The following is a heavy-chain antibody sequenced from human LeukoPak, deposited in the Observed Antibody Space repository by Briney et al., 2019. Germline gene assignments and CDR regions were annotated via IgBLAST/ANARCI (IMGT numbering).Heavy chain of an antibody. Sequence: GGSLRLSCVGSGFTFSGYWMNWVRQAPGRGLEWVAKIEEDGSAKYYMDSVKGRFSIYRDNAKNSLYLQMYSLRAEDAAMYYCARAGQLNYWGQGTLVTVSS. CDR3: ARAGQLNY. V-gene: IGHV3-7*05. D-gene: IGHD6-13*01. CDR2: IEEDGSAK. CDR1: GFTFSGYW. J-gene: IGHJ4*02.